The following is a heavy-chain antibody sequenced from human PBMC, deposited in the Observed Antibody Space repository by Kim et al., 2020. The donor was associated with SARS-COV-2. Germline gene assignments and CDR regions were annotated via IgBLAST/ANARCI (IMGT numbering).Heavy chain of an antibody. D-gene: IGHD6-13*01. CDR3: ARDAAGISLLGYYYGMDV. CDR1: GGSISSGSYY. V-gene: IGHV4-61*02. J-gene: IGHJ6*02. Sequence: SETLSLTCTVSGGSISSGSYYWSWIRQPAGKGLEWIGRIYTSGSTNYNPSLKSRVTISVDTSKNQFSLKLSSVTAADTAVYYCARDAAGISLLGYYYGMDVWGQGTTVTVSS. CDR2: IYTSGST.